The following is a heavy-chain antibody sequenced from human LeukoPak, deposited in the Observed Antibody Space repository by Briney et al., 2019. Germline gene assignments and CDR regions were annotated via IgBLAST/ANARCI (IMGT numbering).Heavy chain of an antibody. CDR2: IYYSGST. CDR3: ASQGYDSSGYAFDI. D-gene: IGHD3-22*01. CDR1: GGSISSYY. Sequence: SETLSLTCTVSGGSISSYYWSWIRQPTGKGLEWIGYIYYSGSTNYNPSLKSRVTISVDTSKNQFSLKLSSVTAADTAVYYCASQGYDSSGYAFDIWGQGTMVTVSS. V-gene: IGHV4-59*01. J-gene: IGHJ3*02.